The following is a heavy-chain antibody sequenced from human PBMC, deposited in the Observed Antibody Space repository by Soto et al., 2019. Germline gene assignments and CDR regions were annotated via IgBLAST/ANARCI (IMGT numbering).Heavy chain of an antibody. CDR2: INAGNGNT. Sequence: QVQLVQSGAAVKKPGASVKVSCKASGYTFTSYAMHWVRQAPGHRLEWMGWINAGNGNTKYSQKFQGRVTITRDTSASTAYMELSSLRSEDTAVYYCARSIVVVTAADYWGQGTLVTVSS. CDR3: ARSIVVVTAADY. CDR1: GYTFTSYA. D-gene: IGHD2-21*02. J-gene: IGHJ4*02. V-gene: IGHV1-3*01.